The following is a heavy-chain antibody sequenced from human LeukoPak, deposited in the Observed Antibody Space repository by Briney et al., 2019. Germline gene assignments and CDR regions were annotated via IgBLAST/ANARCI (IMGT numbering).Heavy chain of an antibody. V-gene: IGHV3-66*01. Sequence: TGGSLRLSCAASGFTVSSNYMSWVRQAPGKGLEWVSVIYSGGSTYYADSVKGRFTISRDNSKNTLYLQMNSLRAEDTAVYYCASGQQLVSLFDYWGQGTLVTVSS. CDR2: IYSGGST. J-gene: IGHJ4*02. D-gene: IGHD6-13*01. CDR3: ASGQQLVSLFDY. CDR1: GFTVSSNY.